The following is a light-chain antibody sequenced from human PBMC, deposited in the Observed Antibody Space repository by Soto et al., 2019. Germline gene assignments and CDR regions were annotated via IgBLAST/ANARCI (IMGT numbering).Light chain of an antibody. CDR1: LRISSY. CDR2: GVS. Sequence: DIQMTQSPSSLSASVGDRVTISCRASLRISSYLNWYQQKPGKAPQVLIYGVSSLQSGVPSRFSGSGTGTDFTLTISSLQPEDFATYYCQQSYTTPITFGQGTRLEIK. CDR3: QQSYTTPIT. V-gene: IGKV1-39*01. J-gene: IGKJ5*01.